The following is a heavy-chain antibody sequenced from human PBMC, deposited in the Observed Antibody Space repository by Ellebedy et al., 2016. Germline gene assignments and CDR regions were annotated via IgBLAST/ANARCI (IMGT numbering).Heavy chain of an antibody. J-gene: IGHJ1*01. CDR1: GGTFSSYA. CDR3: ARDREPAATGRVGYFQH. V-gene: IGHV1-69*13. D-gene: IGHD2-2*01. CDR2: IIPIFGTA. Sequence: SVKVSCXASGGTFSSYAISWVRQAPGQGLEWMGGIIPIFGTANYAQKFQGRVTITADESTSTAYMELSSLRSEDTAVYYCARDREPAATGRVGYFQHWGQGTLVTVSS.